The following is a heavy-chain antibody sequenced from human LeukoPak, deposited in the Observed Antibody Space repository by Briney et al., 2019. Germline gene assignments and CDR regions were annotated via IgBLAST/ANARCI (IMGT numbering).Heavy chain of an antibody. J-gene: IGHJ4*02. CDR1: GESIKSTSNY. Sequence: PSETLSLTCSVSGESIKSTSNYWAWARQPPRKGLEWIGHIYYSTNTYYNSSLKSRVTISDDTSKNQVSLSLRSVTAADTALYFCVRRVAGTFYFDKWGEGSLVSVSS. D-gene: IGHD6-19*01. CDR3: VRRVAGTFYFDK. CDR2: IYYSTNT. V-gene: IGHV4-39*01.